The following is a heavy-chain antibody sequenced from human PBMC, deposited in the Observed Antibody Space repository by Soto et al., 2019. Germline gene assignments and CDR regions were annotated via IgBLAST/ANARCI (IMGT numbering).Heavy chain of an antibody. Sequence: SETLSVPCNVSGVSMTYGGYSWIWIRQSPEKGLELLGYIGNLETTYYNSSFKRRLSLSIDRTRNQFSLSLSSMTAADKGVEYCAMGGGYDSFDFWGQGIQVTDSS. CDR3: AMGGGYDSFDF. J-gene: IGHJ4*02. V-gene: IGHV4-30-2*06. CDR2: IGNLETT. CDR1: GVSMTYGGYS. D-gene: IGHD2-15*01.